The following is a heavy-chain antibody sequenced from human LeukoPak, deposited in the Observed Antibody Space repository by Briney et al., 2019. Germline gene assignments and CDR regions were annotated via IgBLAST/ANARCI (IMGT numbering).Heavy chain of an antibody. D-gene: IGHD2-2*01. CDR1: GFTVSSNY. CDR2: IYPDDSNT. CDR3: ARASSSPLGDY. J-gene: IGHJ4*02. Sequence: PGGSLRLSCAASGFTVSSNYMSWVRQAPGKGLEWMGIIYPDDSNTIYGPSFQGQVTISADKSISTAYLQWSSLKASDTAMYYCARASSSPLGDYWGQGTLVTVSS. V-gene: IGHV5-51*01.